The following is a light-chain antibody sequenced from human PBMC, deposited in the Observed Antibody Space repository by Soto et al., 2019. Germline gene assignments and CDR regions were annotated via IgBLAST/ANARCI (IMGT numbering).Light chain of an antibody. J-gene: IGKJ4*01. CDR1: QSISRS. CDR3: QQCSNWPPLT. CDR2: DAS. V-gene: IGKV1-5*01. Sequence: DIQMTQSPSTLSASVGDRVTITCRASQSISRSLAWYQQKSGKAPKLLIYDASSLESGVPSRFSGSGFGTEFTLTISGLQPDDFAVYYCQQCSNWPPLTFGGGTKVEIK.